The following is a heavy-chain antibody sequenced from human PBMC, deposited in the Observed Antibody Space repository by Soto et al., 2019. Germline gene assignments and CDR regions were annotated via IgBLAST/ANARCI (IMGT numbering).Heavy chain of an antibody. J-gene: IGHJ5*02. D-gene: IGHD2-2*01. CDR1: CYTFSNYG. CDR2: ISLYSDGT. CDR3: ARVVPGAEAWFGP. V-gene: IGHV1-18*01. Sequence: SGKVCFKTSCYTFSNYGITWVRQAPGQPLEWLGWISLYSDGTNYAQKFQGRVSMTTDTSTTTAYMELRSLRSDDTAVYYCARVVPGAEAWFGPWGQGTLVTVSS.